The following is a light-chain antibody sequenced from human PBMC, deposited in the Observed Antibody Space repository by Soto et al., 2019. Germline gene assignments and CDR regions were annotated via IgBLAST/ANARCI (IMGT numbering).Light chain of an antibody. CDR1: QSVSNNY. V-gene: IGKV3-20*01. CDR3: QQYDSSLRT. CDR2: GAS. J-gene: IGKJ1*01. Sequence: EIVLTQSPGTLSLSRGEGATLSCRASQSVSNNYLAWYQQKPGQAPRLLIYGASNRATGIPDRFSGSGSGTDFTLTISRLEPEDFAVYYCQQYDSSLRTFGQGTKVDIK.